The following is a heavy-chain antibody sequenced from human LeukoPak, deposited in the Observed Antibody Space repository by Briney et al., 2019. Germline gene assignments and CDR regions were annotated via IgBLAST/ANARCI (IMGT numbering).Heavy chain of an antibody. D-gene: IGHD2-21*02. CDR2: VYDRGGT. V-gene: IGHV4-59*01. Sequence: SETLSLTCTVSGDFISRYYWSWIRQSPGKGLEWIGYVYDRGGTNYNPSLKSQAIISAGTSKNQFSLKVTSVTAADTAVYYCARASDSGDWHLGYWGQGTLVTVSS. CDR3: ARASDSGDWHLGY. CDR1: GDFISRYY. J-gene: IGHJ4*02.